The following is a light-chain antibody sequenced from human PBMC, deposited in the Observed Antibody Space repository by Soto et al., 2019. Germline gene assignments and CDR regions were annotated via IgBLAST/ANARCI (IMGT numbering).Light chain of an antibody. CDR1: SSNIGSSF. J-gene: IGLJ2*01. V-gene: IGLV1-51*01. CDR2: DND. Sequence: QCVLTQPPSVSAAPGQKVTILCSGDSSNIGSSFVSWYQQVPGTAPKLLIFDNDKRHSEISDRFSASKSGASASLDITGLQTGDEADYHCAAWDTRLSAVLFGGGTKLTVL. CDR3: AAWDTRLSAVL.